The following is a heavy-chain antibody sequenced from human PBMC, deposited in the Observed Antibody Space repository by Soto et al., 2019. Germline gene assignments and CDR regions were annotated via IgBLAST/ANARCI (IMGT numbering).Heavy chain of an antibody. J-gene: IGHJ3*02. D-gene: IGHD3-3*01. V-gene: IGHV4-31*03. CDR2: IYYSGST. CDR1: GGSISSGGYY. CDR3: ARDRADYDFWSGTRGAFDI. Sequence: SETLSLTCTVSGGSISSGGYYWSWIRQHPGKGLEWIGYIYYSGSTYYNPSLKSRVTISVDTSKNQFSLKLSSVTAADTAVYYCARDRADYDFWSGTRGAFDIWGKGTMVTVSS.